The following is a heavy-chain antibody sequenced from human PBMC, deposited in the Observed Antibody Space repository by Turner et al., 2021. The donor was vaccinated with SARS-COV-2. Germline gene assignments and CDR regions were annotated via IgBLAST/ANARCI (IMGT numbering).Heavy chain of an antibody. J-gene: IGHJ5*02. CDR2: ISGSGGST. CDR3: AKVVHAILWFGESYNWFDP. D-gene: IGHD3-10*01. CDR1: YCSYA. Sequence: YCSYAMSCVRQAPGKGLEWVSAISGSGGSTYYADSVKGRFTISRDNSKNTLYLQMNSLRTEDTAVYYCAKVVHAILWFGESYNWFDPWGQGTLVTVSS. V-gene: IGHV3-23*01.